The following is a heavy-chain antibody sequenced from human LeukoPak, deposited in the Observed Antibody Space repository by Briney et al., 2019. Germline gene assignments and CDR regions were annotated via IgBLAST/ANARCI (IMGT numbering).Heavy chain of an antibody. CDR3: AREGTWIQLWPSYYYYMDV. V-gene: IGHV7-4-1*02. Sequence: ASVKVSCKASGYTFTSYAMNWVRQAPGQGLEWMGWINTNTGNPTYAQGFTGRFVFSLDTSVSTAYLQISSLKAEDTAVYYCAREGTWIQLWPSYYYYMDVWGKGTTVTVSS. J-gene: IGHJ6*03. CDR2: INTNTGNP. CDR1: GYTFTSYA. D-gene: IGHD5-18*01.